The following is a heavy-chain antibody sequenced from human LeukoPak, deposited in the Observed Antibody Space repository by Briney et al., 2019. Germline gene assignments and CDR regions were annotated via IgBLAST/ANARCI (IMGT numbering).Heavy chain of an antibody. J-gene: IGHJ4*02. D-gene: IGHD2-21*02. CDR1: GGSISSYF. CDR3: AREAYCGGDRYSGFDY. V-gene: IGHV4-59*01. Sequence: SETLSLTCTVSGGSISSYFWSWIRQPPGKGLEWIGYIYYSGSTNYNPSLKSRVTISVDTSKNQFSLNLSSVTAADTAVYYCAREAYCGGDRYSGFDYWGQGTLVTVSS. CDR2: IYYSGST.